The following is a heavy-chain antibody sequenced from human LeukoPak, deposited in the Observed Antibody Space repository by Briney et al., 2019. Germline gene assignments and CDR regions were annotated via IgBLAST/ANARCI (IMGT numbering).Heavy chain of an antibody. V-gene: IGHV3-7*01. D-gene: IGHD1/OR15-1a*01. CDR3: ARDRGWNTFDY. Sequence: GGSLRLSCAASGFTFRVYWMAWVRQAPGKGLEGVANIKEDGTVKHYVDSVKGRLTISRDNAKESLFLQMNSLRAEDTAVYYCARDRGWNTFDYWGQGTLVTVSS. J-gene: IGHJ4*02. CDR1: GFTFRVYW. CDR2: IKEDGTVK.